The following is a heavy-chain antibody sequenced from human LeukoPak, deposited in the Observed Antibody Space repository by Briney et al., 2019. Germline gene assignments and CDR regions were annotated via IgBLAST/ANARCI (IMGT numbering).Heavy chain of an antibody. D-gene: IGHD4-11*01. CDR3: ARVALRPIDYSNPEFDP. V-gene: IGHV3-30-3*01. CDR2: ISYDGSNK. J-gene: IGHJ5*02. Sequence: GGSLRLSCAASGFTFSSYAMHWVRQAPGKGLEWVAVISYDGSNKYYADSVKGRFTASRDNAENSMYLQMNSLRAEDTAVYYCARVALRPIDYSNPEFDPWGQGTLVTVSS. CDR1: GFTFSSYA.